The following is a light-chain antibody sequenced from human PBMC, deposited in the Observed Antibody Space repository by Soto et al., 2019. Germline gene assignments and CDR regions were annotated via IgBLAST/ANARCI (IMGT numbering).Light chain of an antibody. J-gene: IGKJ5*01. CDR3: QQYNSWPPT. Sequence: EEVMTQSPATLSVSPGARAALSCRARQSVSSKLAWYQQRPGQAPRLLIYGASTRATDIPARFSGSGSGTEFTLSISSLQSEDFAVYYCQQYNSWPPTFGQGTRLEI. CDR1: QSVSSK. V-gene: IGKV3-15*01. CDR2: GAS.